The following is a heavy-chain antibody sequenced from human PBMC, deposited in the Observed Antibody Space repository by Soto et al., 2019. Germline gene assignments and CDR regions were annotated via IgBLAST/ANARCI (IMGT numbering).Heavy chain of an antibody. CDR1: VFTFSSYA. Sequence: PGGSLRLSCAASVFTFSSYAMHWVRQAPGKGLERVAVISYDGSNKYYADSVKGRFTISRDNSKNTLYLQMNSLRAEDTAVYYCARVNRVTMVPGLVDYYYGMDVWGQGTTVTVSS. CDR2: ISYDGSNK. D-gene: IGHD3-10*01. J-gene: IGHJ6*02. V-gene: IGHV3-30-3*01. CDR3: ARVNRVTMVPGLVDYYYGMDV.